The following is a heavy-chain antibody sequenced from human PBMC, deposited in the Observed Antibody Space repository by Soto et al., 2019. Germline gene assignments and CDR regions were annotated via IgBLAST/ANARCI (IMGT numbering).Heavy chain of an antibody. V-gene: IGHV1-18*04. J-gene: IGHJ4*02. CDR2: ISPYDGNT. CDR3: AREAGSGSSYPENY. CDR1: AYTFNYYG. Sequence: QVQLVQSGAEVKKPGASVKISCKASAYTFNYYGISWVRQAAGQGLEWLGWISPYDGNTTYAQRVQGRITLTTDTSTTTAYMELRSLTFDDTAVYECAREAGSGSSYPENYWGQGTLVTVSS. D-gene: IGHD1-26*01.